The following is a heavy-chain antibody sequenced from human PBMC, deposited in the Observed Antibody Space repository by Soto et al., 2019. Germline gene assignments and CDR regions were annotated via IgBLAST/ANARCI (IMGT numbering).Heavy chain of an antibody. V-gene: IGHV3-30-3*01. CDR2: ISYDGSNK. CDR1: GSTSIAYA. J-gene: IGHJ3*02. CDR3: ARNSDAGAFDI. Sequence: QVQLVESGGGVFHLGRPLEPPLEALGSTSIAYALPWFRQAQGKGLEWVAVISYDGSNKYYADSVKGRFTISRDNSKNTLYLQMNSLRAEDTAVYYCARNSDAGAFDIWGQGTMVTVSS.